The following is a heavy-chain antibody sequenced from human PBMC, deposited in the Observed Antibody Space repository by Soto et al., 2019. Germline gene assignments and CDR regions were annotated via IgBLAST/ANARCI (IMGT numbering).Heavy chain of an antibody. V-gene: IGHV3-11*05. CDR1: GFTFSDYS. CDR2: ISTTSTYT. Sequence: QVQLVESGGGLVKPGGSLKLTCTASGFTFSDYSMSWIRQAPGKGLEWVSYISTTSTYTGYADSVKGRFTITRDNAKNSLFLQVNSLRAVDTAVYYCAREPGTATFESWGQGTLVNVSS. J-gene: IGHJ5*01. D-gene: IGHD1-1*01. CDR3: AREPGTATFES.